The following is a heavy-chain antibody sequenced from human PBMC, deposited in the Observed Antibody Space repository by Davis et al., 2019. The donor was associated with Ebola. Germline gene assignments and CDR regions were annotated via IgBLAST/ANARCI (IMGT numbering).Heavy chain of an antibody. J-gene: IGHJ6*02. CDR1: GGTFSSYA. CDR3: AKDILRNWNYAYGMDV. V-gene: IGHV1-69*04. CDR2: IIPILGIA. D-gene: IGHD1-7*01. Sequence: AASVKVSCKASGGTFSSYAISWVRQAPGQGLEWMGRIIPILGIANYAQKFQGRVTITADKSTSTAYMELSSLRAEDTALYYCAKDILRNWNYAYGMDVWGQGTTVTVSS.